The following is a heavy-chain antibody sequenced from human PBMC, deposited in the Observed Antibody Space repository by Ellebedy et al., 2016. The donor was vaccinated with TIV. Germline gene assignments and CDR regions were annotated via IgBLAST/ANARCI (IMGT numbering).Heavy chain of an antibody. Sequence: GGSLRLSCAASGFTFSNYAMNWVRQAPGKGLEWVSVISGSGGSTYYADSVKGRFTISRDNSKNTLYLQMNSLRAEDTAVCYCANSGGSGRIDYWGQGTLVTVSS. CDR3: ANSGGSGRIDY. CDR1: GFTFSNYA. CDR2: ISGSGGST. D-gene: IGHD3-10*01. J-gene: IGHJ4*02. V-gene: IGHV3-23*01.